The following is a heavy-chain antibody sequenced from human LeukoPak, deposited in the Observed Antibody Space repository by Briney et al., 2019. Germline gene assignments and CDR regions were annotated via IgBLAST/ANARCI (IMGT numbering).Heavy chain of an antibody. CDR3: AKCQDIVVVPDPYFDY. Sequence: GGSLRLSCAASGFTFSSYAMSWVRQAPGKGLEWVSAISGSGGSTYYADPVKGRFTISRDNSKNTLYLQMNSLRAEDTAVYYCAKCQDIVVVPDPYFDYWGQGTLVTVSS. J-gene: IGHJ4*02. CDR2: ISGSGGST. CDR1: GFTFSSYA. V-gene: IGHV3-23*01. D-gene: IGHD2-2*01.